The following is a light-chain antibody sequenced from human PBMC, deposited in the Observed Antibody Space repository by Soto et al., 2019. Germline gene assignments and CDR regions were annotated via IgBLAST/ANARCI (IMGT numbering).Light chain of an antibody. CDR3: QQYNDWPPYT. J-gene: IGKJ2*01. CDR1: QSVRSH. V-gene: IGKV3-15*01. CDR2: DAS. Sequence: EIVMTQSPGTLSVSPGESATLSCRASQSVRSHLAWYQQKPGQAPRLLIYDASTRATGIPARFSGSASGTEFTLTISSLQSEDFAVYYCQQYNDWPPYTFGQRTKLEIK.